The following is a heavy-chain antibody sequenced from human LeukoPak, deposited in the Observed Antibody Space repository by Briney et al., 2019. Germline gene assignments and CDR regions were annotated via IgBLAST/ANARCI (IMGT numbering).Heavy chain of an antibody. CDR2: IYYSGST. D-gene: IGHD2-15*01. V-gene: IGHV4-59*01. J-gene: IGHJ6*03. CDR1: AGSISSYY. CDR3: ARRGQVVVAAIHYYYYYMDV. Sequence: PSETLSLTCTVFAGSISSYYWGWIRQPPGKGLEWIGYIYYSGSTNYNPSLKSRVTISVDTSKNQFSLKLSSVTAADTAVYYCARRGQVVVAAIHYYYYYMDVWGKGTTVTVSS.